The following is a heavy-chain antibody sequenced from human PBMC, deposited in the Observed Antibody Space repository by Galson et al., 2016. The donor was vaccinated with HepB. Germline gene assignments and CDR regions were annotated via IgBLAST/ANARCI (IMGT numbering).Heavy chain of an antibody. CDR3: TRDFGDRFDWLFSLDY. J-gene: IGHJ4*02. CDR1: GFPFVEYA. Sequence: SLRLSCAAPGFPFVEYAMNWFRQAPGKGLEGGGFIRGKAYGGTTEFAASVKGRFTISRDDSNIIAYLHRNSLKTEDTAVYYCTRDFGDRFDWLFSLDYWGQGTLVTVSS. D-gene: IGHD3-9*01. CDR2: IRGKAYGGTT. V-gene: IGHV3-49*03.